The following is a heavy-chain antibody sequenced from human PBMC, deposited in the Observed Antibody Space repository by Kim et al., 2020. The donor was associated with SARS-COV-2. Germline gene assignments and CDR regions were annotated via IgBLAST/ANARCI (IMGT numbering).Heavy chain of an antibody. CDR1: GFTFSTYA. CDR2: ISYDGHNK. J-gene: IGHJ3*02. CDR3: ARSNVTMGAKYAFDI. Sequence: GGSLRLSCAASGFTFSTYAMHWVRQAPGKGLEWVAVISYDGHNKYYAESVKGRFTISRDNSKNTLYLQMNSLRAEDTAVYYCARSNVTMGAKYAFDIWGQGTMVTVSS. D-gene: IGHD3-10*01. V-gene: IGHV3-30-3*01.